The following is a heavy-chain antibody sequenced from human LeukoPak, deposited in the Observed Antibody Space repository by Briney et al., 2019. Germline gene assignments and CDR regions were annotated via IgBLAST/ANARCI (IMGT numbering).Heavy chain of an antibody. Sequence: PSETLSLTCTVSGGSISSSNYYWGWIRQPPGKGLEWIGSIYYSGSTYCNPSLKSRVTISVDTSKNQFSLKLSSVTAADTAVYYCATPDGYSYGFAYWGQGTLVTVSS. CDR1: GGSISSSNYY. CDR3: ATPDGYSYGFAY. D-gene: IGHD5-18*01. V-gene: IGHV4-39*01. J-gene: IGHJ4*02. CDR2: IYYSGST.